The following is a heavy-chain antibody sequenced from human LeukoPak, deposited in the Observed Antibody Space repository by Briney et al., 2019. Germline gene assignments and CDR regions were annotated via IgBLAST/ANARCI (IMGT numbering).Heavy chain of an antibody. J-gene: IGHJ4*02. V-gene: IGHV1-2*02. CDR3: ARDLSGGSPSGPDY. CDR2: INPNSGGT. CDR1: GYTFTGYY. Sequence: ASVKVSCKASGYTFTGYYMHWVRQAPGQGFEWMGWINPNSGGTNYAQKFQGRVTMTRDTSISTAYMELSRLRSDDTAVYYCARDLSGGSPSGPDYWGQGTLVTVSS. D-gene: IGHD1-26*01.